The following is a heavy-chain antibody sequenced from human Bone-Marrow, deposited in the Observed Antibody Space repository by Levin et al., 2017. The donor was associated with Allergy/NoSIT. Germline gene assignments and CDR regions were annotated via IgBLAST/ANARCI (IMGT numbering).Heavy chain of an antibody. J-gene: IGHJ3*02. CDR2: IGTAGDT. CDR1: GFTFRTHD. CDR3: ARYNYEYNALDI. V-gene: IGHV3-13*01. Sequence: PGGSLRLSCAASGFTFRTHDMHWVRQGTGKGLEWVSTIGTAGDTYYPDSVRGRFTIPSENAKNSLYLQLNGLSPGDTAVYYCARYNYEYNALDIWGQGTMVTVSS. D-gene: IGHD5-18*01.